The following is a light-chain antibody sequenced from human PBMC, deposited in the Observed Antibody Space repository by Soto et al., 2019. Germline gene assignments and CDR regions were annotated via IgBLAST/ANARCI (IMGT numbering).Light chain of an antibody. Sequence: EIVMTQSPATLSVSPGERATLSCRASQSVDSKLAWYQQKPGQGPRLLIYGASSRATDIPARFSGSGSGTEFTLTISSLQSEDSAVYYCQHYSTWLWTFGQGTKVETK. V-gene: IGKV3-15*01. CDR2: GAS. CDR3: QHYSTWLWT. CDR1: QSVDSK. J-gene: IGKJ1*01.